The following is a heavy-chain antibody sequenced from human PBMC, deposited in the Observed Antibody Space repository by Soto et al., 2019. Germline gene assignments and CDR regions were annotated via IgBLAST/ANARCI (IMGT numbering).Heavy chain of an antibody. Sequence: SVKVSCKASGYTFTSYARHWGRQAPVQRLEWMGWVNAGNGNTKYSQKFQGRVTITRDTSASTAYMELSSLRSEDTAVYYCARVKVDYGDYIDNWFGPWGQGTLVTVSS. CDR2: VNAGNGNT. J-gene: IGHJ5*02. V-gene: IGHV1-3*01. CDR1: GYTFTSYA. CDR3: ARVKVDYGDYIDNWFGP. D-gene: IGHD4-17*01.